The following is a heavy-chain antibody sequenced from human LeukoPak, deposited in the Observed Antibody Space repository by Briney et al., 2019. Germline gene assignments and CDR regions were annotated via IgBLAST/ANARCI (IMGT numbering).Heavy chain of an antibody. J-gene: IGHJ6*02. CDR3: AKGFSVLASNHDFYYYGMDV. D-gene: IGHD1-14*01. CDR1: GMTFDDYA. CDR2: ISGDGGST. Sequence: GGSLRLSCAASGMTFDDYAMHWVRRAPGKGLEWVSLISGDGGSTYYADSVKGRFTISRDNSKNSLYLQMTNLRTEDTALYYCAKGFSVLASNHDFYYYGMDVWGQGTTVTVSS. V-gene: IGHV3-43*02.